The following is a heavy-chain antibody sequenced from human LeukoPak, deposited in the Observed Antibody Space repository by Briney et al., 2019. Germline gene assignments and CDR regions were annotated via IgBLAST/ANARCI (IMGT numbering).Heavy chain of an antibody. J-gene: IGHJ4*02. Sequence: PGGSLRLSCAASGFTFSSYAMSWVRQAPGKGLECISGFSGSGGSTYYADSVKGRFTISRDNSKNTLYLQMNSLRAEDTAVYYCAKAEGFDYWGQGTLVTVSS. V-gene: IGHV3-23*01. CDR1: GFTFSSYA. CDR2: FSGSGGST. D-gene: IGHD1-14*01. CDR3: AKAEGFDY.